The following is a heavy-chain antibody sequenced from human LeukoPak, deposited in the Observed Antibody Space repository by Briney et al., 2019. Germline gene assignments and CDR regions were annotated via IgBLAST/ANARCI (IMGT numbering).Heavy chain of an antibody. D-gene: IGHD2-21*02. Sequence: SETLSLTCTVSGGSISSYYWSWIRQPPGKGLEWIGYIYYSGSTNYNPSLKSRVTISGDRSKNQFSLNLNSVTAADTAVYYCVRGGGLPNCGGDCPPDSWGQGKMVTVSS. J-gene: IGHJ3*02. CDR3: VRGGGLPNCGGDCPPDS. CDR1: GGSISSYY. V-gene: IGHV4-59*12. CDR2: IYYSGST.